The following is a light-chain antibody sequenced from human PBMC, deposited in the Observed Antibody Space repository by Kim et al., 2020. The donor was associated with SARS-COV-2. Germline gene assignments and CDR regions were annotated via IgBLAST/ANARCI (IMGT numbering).Light chain of an antibody. J-gene: IGKJ1*01. V-gene: IGKV1-16*01. CDR2: AAS. CDR3: QQYDGYPRT. CDR1: QGVANN. Sequence: ASVGDRVIITCRASQGVANNLAWFQQKPGKAPKALIYAASSLESGVPSRFSGSGSGTDFILTISSLQPEDYATYYCQQYDGYPRTFGQGTKVDIK.